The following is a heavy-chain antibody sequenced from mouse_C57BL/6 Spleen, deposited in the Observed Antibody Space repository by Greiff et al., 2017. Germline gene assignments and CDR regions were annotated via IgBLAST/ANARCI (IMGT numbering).Heavy chain of an antibody. CDR3: ARGEYYYGSSWYFDV. V-gene: IGHV1-18*01. CDR1: GYTFTDYN. Sequence: EVKLMESGPELVKPGASVKIPCKASGYTFTDYNMDWVKQSHGKSLEWIGDINPNNGGTIYNQKFKGKATLTVDKSSSTAYMELRSLTSEDTAVYYCARGEYYYGSSWYFDVWGTGTTVTVSS. J-gene: IGHJ1*03. D-gene: IGHD1-1*01. CDR2: INPNNGGT.